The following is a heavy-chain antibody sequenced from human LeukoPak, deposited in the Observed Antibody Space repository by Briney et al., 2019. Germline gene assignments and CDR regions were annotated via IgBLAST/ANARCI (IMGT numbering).Heavy chain of an antibody. J-gene: IGHJ4*02. V-gene: IGHV3-7*01. Sequence: GGSLRLSCAAAGFTFNRYWMSWVRQAPGKGLEWVANIKQDGSEKYYVDSVKGRFTISRDNAKNSLYLQMNSLRDEDTAVYYCARGSGTWDYWGQGTLVTVSS. CDR3: ARGSGTWDY. CDR2: IKQDGSEK. CDR1: GFTFNRYW. D-gene: IGHD1-1*01.